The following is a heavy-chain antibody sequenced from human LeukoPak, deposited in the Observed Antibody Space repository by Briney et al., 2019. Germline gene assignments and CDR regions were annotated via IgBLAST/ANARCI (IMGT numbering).Heavy chain of an antibody. J-gene: IGHJ6*02. CDR1: GGTFSSYA. CDR3: AKGANTVTTPDYYFDGMDV. CDR2: INLNNDDT. Sequence: ASVKVSCKASGGTFSSYAISWVRQAPGRGLEWLGRINLNNDDTMYAQKFHGRVTLTRDTSINTAYMELSRLRSDDAAIYYCAKGANTVTTPDYYFDGMDVWGQGTTVAVS. D-gene: IGHD4-17*01. V-gene: IGHV1-2*06.